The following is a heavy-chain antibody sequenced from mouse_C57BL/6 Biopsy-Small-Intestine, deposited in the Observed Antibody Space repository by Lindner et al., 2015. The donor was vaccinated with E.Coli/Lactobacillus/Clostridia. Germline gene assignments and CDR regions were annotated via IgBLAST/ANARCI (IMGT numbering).Heavy chain of an antibody. D-gene: IGHD2-5*01. CDR3: ARDQAYYSNYHDY. V-gene: IGHV5-4*01. CDR1: GFTFSRYA. CDR2: VSDGGTYT. J-gene: IGHJ2*01. Sequence: VQLQESGGGLVKPGGSLTPSCAASGFTFSRYAMSWVRQTPEKRLEWVATVSDGGTYTYYPDNVKGRFTISRDNAKNNLYLQMSHLKSEDTAMYYCARDQAYYSNYHDYWGQGTTLTVSS.